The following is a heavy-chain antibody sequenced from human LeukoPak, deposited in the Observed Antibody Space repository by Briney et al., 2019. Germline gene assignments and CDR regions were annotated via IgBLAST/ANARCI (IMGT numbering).Heavy chain of an antibody. V-gene: IGHV3-48*02. J-gene: IGHJ4*02. CDR3: ARDQGIFDY. CDR2: ISSSSKTI. Sequence: PGGALRLSCVAPGFTFSSYSMNWVRQALGKGLGWFSNISSSSKTISYADSVKGRFTISRNNAKNSLYLQMNSLRDEDSAVYYCARDQGIFDYWGQGTLVTVSS. CDR1: GFTFSSYS.